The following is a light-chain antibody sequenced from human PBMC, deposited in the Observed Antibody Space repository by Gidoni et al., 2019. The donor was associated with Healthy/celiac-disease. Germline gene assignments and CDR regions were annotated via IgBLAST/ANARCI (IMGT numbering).Light chain of an antibody. Sequence: QSVLTQPPSASGTPVQRVTISCSGSSSNIGSNTVNWYQQRPGTAPKLLIYSNNQRPSGVPDRFSGSKSGTSASLAISGLQSEDEADYYCAAWDDSLNGYVVFGGGTKLTVL. CDR1: SSNIGSNT. J-gene: IGLJ2*01. CDR2: SNN. CDR3: AAWDDSLNGYVV. V-gene: IGLV1-44*01.